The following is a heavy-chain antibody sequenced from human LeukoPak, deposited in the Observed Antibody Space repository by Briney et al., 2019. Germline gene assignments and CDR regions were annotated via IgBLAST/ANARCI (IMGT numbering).Heavy chain of an antibody. V-gene: IGHV3-23*01. D-gene: IGHD1-26*01. CDR2: ISGSGDAT. CDR1: GFSFSSHA. Sequence: PGGSLRLSCAASGFSFSSHAMNWVRQAPGKGLEWVSFISGSGDATHYADSVKGRFTISRDNSKNTLYLQMNSLRAEDTAVYYCAKSRGESTGASNYWGQGTLVTVSS. CDR3: AKSRGESTGASNY. J-gene: IGHJ4*02.